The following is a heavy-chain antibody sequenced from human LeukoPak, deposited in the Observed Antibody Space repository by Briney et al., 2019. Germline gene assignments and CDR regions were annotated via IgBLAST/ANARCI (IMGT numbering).Heavy chain of an antibody. V-gene: IGHV3-9*01. CDR3: AKDIGSGWYSPFDY. J-gene: IGHJ4*02. CDR2: ISWNSGSI. CDR1: GCTFDDYA. D-gene: IGHD6-19*01. Sequence: GRSLRLSCAASGCTFDDYAMHWVRQAPGKGLEWVSGISWNSGSIGYADSVKGRFTISRDNAKNSLYLQMNSLRAEDTALYYCAKDIGSGWYSPFDYWGQGTLVTVSS.